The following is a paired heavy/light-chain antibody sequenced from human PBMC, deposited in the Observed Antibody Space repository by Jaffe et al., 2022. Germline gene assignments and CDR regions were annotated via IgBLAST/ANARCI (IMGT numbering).Heavy chain of an antibody. CDR2: IHNDGTT. Sequence: QVQLQESGPGLVKPSGTLSLTCAVSGASVTGGAWWSWVRQPPGEGLEWIAEIHNDGTTNYNTSLTSRVTISMDESKNQFSLRLTSVTAADTAVYYCVKNNSPVWGTGTTVTVSS. J-gene: IGHJ6*04. V-gene: IGHV4-4*02. CDR1: GASVTGGAW. CDR3: VKNNSPV. D-gene: IGHD2-21*01.
Light chain of an antibody. CDR2: WAT. J-gene: IGKJ4*01. Sequence: DIVMTQSPDSLALSLGERATINCKSSQNVLYSPNNKNCVAWYQQKPGQSPTLLIHWATDRESGVPDRFSGSGSGTDFTLTISSLQAEDVAVYYCQQFYSRLSFGGGTKVEI. CDR3: QQFYSRLS. V-gene: IGKV4-1*01. CDR1: QNVLYSPNNKNC.